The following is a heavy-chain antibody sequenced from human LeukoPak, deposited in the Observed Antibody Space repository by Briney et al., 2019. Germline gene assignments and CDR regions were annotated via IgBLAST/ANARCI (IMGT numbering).Heavy chain of an antibody. CDR3: ARGPHTGVNYNDSSGYYY. CDR2: INHSGST. J-gene: IGHJ4*02. Sequence: SETLSLTCAVYGGSFSGYYWSWIRQPPGKGQEWIGEINHSGSTNYNPSLKSRVTISVDTSKNQFSLKLSSVTAAETAVYYCARGPHTGVNYNDSSGYYYWGQGTLVTVSS. V-gene: IGHV4-34*01. CDR1: GGSFSGYY. D-gene: IGHD3-22*01.